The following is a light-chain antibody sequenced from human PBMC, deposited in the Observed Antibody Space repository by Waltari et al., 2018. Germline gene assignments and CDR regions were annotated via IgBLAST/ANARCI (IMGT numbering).Light chain of an antibody. J-gene: IGKJ1*01. Sequence: CRASKSVGTSLAWYQQKPGQAPRLLIFGASRRATGIPDRFSGSGSGTDFSLTISRLEPEDFAVYYCQHYVRLPATFGQGTKVEI. CDR1: KSVGTS. V-gene: IGKV3-20*01. CDR3: QHYVRLPAT. CDR2: GAS.